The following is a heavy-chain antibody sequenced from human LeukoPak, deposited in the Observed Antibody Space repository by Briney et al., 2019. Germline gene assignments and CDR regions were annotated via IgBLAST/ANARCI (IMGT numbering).Heavy chain of an antibody. Sequence: PGGSLRLSCAASGFTFSDYGMSWVRQAPGKGLEWVSTIGGRGGSTYYADSVKGRFTISRDNSKNTLYLQMNSLRAEDTAVYYCAKRRGLELLYYYYMDVWGRGTTVTVSS. CDR3: AKRRGLELLYYYYMDV. D-gene: IGHD1-7*01. CDR2: IGGRGGST. J-gene: IGHJ6*03. V-gene: IGHV3-23*01. CDR1: GFTFSDYG.